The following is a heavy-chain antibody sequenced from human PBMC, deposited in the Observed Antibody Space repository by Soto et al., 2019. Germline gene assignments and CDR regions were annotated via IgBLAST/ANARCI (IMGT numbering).Heavy chain of an antibody. D-gene: IGHD1-7*01. J-gene: IGHJ5*02. V-gene: IGHV4-31*03. CDR2: IYYSGST. Sequence: TLSLTCTVSGGSISSGGYYWSWIRQHPGKGLEWIGYIYYSGSTYYNPSLKSRVTITVDTSKNQFSLKLSSVTAADTAVYYCARGSPGTTVDWFDPWGQGTLVTVSS. CDR3: ARGSPGTTVDWFDP. CDR1: GGSISSGGYY.